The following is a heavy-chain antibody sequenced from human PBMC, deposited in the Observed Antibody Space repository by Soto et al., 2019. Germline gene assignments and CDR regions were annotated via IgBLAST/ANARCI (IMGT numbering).Heavy chain of an antibody. CDR2: IYHSGST. Sequence: QLQLQESGSGLVKPSQTLSLTCAVSGGSISSGGYSWSWIRQPPGKGLEWIGYIYHSGSTYYNPSLKSRVTISVDRSKNQFSLKLSSVTAADTAVYYCAKAGGLGTVAADYWGQGTLVTVSS. V-gene: IGHV4-30-2*01. J-gene: IGHJ4*02. D-gene: IGHD6-19*01. CDR3: AKAGGLGTVAADY. CDR1: GGSISSGGYS.